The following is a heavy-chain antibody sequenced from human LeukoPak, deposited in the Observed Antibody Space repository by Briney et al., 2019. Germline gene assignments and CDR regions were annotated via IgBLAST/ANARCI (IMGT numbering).Heavy chain of an antibody. CDR2: ISGSGGST. Sequence: PGGSLRLSCAASGFTFSSYAKSWVRQAPGKGLEWVSAISGSGGSTYYADSVKGRFTISRDNSKNTLYLQMNSLRAEDTAVYYCAKDYYGSGSYIGYGMDVWGQGTTVTVSS. J-gene: IGHJ6*02. V-gene: IGHV3-23*01. D-gene: IGHD3-10*01. CDR3: AKDYYGSGSYIGYGMDV. CDR1: GFTFSSYA.